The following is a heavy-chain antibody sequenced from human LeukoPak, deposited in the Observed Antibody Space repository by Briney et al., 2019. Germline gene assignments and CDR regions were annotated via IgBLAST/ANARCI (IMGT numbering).Heavy chain of an antibody. CDR3: ATDLLYACCYLSYAFDI. V-gene: IGHV3-30-3*01. Sequence: GRSLRLSCAASGFTFSRYAMHWARQATGKGLEWVADISYDGSNKYYADSVKGRFTISRDNSKNTLYLQMNSRRAEDTAVFYCATDLLYACCYLSYAFDICGQGTMVTVSS. D-gene: IGHD2/OR15-2a*01. CDR1: GFTFSRYA. J-gene: IGHJ3*02. CDR2: ISYDGSNK.